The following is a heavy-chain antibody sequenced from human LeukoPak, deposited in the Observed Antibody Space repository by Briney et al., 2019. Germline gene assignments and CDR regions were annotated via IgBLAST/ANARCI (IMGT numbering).Heavy chain of an antibody. CDR3: AKVLLRALDYMDV. CDR2: ISGSGGST. D-gene: IGHD2-15*01. J-gene: IGHJ6*03. CDR1: GFTFTSYS. Sequence: GGSLRLSCAASGFTFTSYSMNWVRQAPGKGLEWVSAISGSGGSTYYADFVKGRFTISRDNSKSTLYLQMNNLRADDTAVYYCAKVLLRALDYMDVWGKGTTVIVS. V-gene: IGHV3-23*01.